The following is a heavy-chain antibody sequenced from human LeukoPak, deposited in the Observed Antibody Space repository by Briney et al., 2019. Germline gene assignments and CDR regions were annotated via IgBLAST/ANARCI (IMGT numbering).Heavy chain of an antibody. CDR3: ARSDWVAVAGYYFDY. CDR2: INPSGGST. Sequence: ASVKVSCKASGYTFTSYYMHWVRQAPGQGLEWMGIINPSGGSTSYAQKFQGRVTMTRDMYTSTVYIELSSLRSEDTAVYYCARSDWVAVAGYYFDYWGQGILVTVSS. D-gene: IGHD6-19*01. J-gene: IGHJ4*02. V-gene: IGHV1-46*01. CDR1: GYTFTSYY.